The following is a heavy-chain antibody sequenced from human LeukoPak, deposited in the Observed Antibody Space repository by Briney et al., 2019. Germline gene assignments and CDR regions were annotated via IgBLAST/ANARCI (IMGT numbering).Heavy chain of an antibody. J-gene: IGHJ5*02. CDR2: IWYDGSNK. CDR1: GFTFSSYG. D-gene: IGHD4-23*01. V-gene: IGHV3-33*01. CDR3: ASNHGGRDDYGGNSGGWFDP. Sequence: GGSLRLSCATSGFTFSSYGMHWVRQAPGKGLEWVAVIWYDGSNKYYADSVKGRFTISRDNSKNTLYLQMNSLRAEDTAVYYCASNHGGRDDYGGNSGGWFDPWGQGTLVTVSS.